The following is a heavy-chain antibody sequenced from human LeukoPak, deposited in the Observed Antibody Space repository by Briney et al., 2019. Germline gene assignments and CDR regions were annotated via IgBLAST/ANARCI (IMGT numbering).Heavy chain of an antibody. CDR1: GFTFSSYG. J-gene: IGHJ6*02. CDR3: ARERFCTNGVCPHYYYYGMDV. V-gene: IGHV3-30*03. Sequence: GGSLRLSCAASGFTFSSYGMHWVRQAPGKGLEWGAVISYDGSNKYYADSVKGRFTISRDNSKNTLHLQMNSLRAEDTAVYNCARERFCTNGVCPHYYYYGMDVWGQGTTVTVSS. CDR2: ISYDGSNK. D-gene: IGHD2-8*01.